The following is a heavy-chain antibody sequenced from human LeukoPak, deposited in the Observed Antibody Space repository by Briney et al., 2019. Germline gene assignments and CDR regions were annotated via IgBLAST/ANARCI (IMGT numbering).Heavy chain of an antibody. D-gene: IGHD2-21*02. CDR3: ARGACGGDCYLV. CDR1: GGSISSYY. CDR2: IYYSGST. J-gene: IGHJ4*02. Sequence: SETLSLTCTVSGGSISSYYWSWVRQPPGKGLEWIGYIYYSGSTKYNSSLKSRVTISVDTSKNQFSLKLGSVTAADTAVYYCARGACGGDCYLVWGQGALVTVSS. V-gene: IGHV4-59*01.